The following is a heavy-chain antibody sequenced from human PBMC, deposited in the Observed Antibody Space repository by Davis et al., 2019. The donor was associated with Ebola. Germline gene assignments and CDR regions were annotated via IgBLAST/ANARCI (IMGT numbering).Heavy chain of an antibody. V-gene: IGHV3-7*03. CDR1: GFTFRSYW. CDR2: IKEDGSEK. CDR3: ARGSRNMDV. Sequence: PGGSLRLSCAASGFTFRSYWMSWVRQAPGKGLEWVAKIKEDGSEKFEVDSVKGRFTISRDNAKDSLYLQMNSLRAEDTAVYYCARGSRNMDVWGQGTTVAVSS. J-gene: IGHJ6*02.